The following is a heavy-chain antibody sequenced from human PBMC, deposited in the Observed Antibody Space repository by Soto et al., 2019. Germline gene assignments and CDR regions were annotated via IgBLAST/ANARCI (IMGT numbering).Heavy chain of an antibody. CDR2: IWYDGSNK. V-gene: IGHV3-33*01. CDR3: AGGYSSSWYVS. D-gene: IGHD6-13*01. Sequence: ESGGGVFQPVRSLSLSCAASEFTFRSFGMHWVRQAPGRGLEWVAVIWYDGSNKYYADAVKGRFTISRDNSKNTVYLQMNSLRAEDTAVYYCAGGYSSSWYVSWGQGTLVTVSS. J-gene: IGHJ5*02. CDR1: EFTFRSFG.